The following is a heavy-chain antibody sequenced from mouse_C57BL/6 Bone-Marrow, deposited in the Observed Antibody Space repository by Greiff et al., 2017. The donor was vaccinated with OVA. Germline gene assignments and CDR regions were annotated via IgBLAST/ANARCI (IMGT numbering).Heavy chain of an antibody. V-gene: IGHV1-50*01. CDR1: GYTFTSYW. CDR3: ARYDYDEDWYFDV. D-gene: IGHD2-4*01. Sequence: QVQLQQPGAELVKPGASVKLSCKASGYTFTSYWMQWVKQRPGQGLEWIGEIDPSDSYTNYNQKFKGKATLTVDTSSSTAYMQLSSLTSEDSAVYYCARYDYDEDWYFDVWGTGTTVTVSS. CDR2: IDPSDSYT. J-gene: IGHJ1*03.